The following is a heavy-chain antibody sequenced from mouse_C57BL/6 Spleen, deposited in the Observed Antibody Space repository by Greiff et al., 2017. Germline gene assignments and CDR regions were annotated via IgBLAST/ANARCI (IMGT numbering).Heavy chain of an antibody. CDR1: GYSITSGYY. CDR3: ARGGSPRFAY. Sequence: EVKLQESGPGLVKPSQSLSLTCSVTGYSITSGYYWNWIRQFPGNKLEWMGYISYDGSNNYNPSLKNRISITRDTSKNQFFLKLNSVTTEDTATYYCARGGSPRFAYWGQGTLVTVSA. D-gene: IGHD4-1*01. CDR2: ISYDGSN. V-gene: IGHV3-6*01. J-gene: IGHJ3*01.